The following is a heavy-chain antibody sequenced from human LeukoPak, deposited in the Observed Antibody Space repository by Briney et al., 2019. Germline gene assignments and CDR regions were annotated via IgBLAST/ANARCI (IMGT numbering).Heavy chain of an antibody. D-gene: IGHD3-10*01. Sequence: PGGSLRLSCAASGFTFSSYAMHWVRQAPGKGLEWVAVISYNGSNKYYADSVKGRFTISRDNPKNTLYLQMNSLRAEDTAVYFCAKRGVVIRVFLVGYHKEAYYFDSWGQGALVTVSS. J-gene: IGHJ4*02. CDR1: GFTFSSYA. CDR3: AKRGVVIRVFLVGYHKEAYYFDS. V-gene: IGHV3-30*07. CDR2: ISYNGSNK.